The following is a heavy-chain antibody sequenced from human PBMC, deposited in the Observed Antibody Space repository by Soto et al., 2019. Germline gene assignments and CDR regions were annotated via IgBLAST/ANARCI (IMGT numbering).Heavy chain of an antibody. V-gene: IGHV1-3*01. CDR1: GYTFTSYA. J-gene: IGHJ6*01. Sequence: QVQLVQSGADVKKPGASVKVSCKASGYTFTSYAMHWVRQAPGQRLEWMGWINAGNGNTKYSQKFQGRVTITRDTSASTAYMELSSLRSEDTAVYYWASGGDILTGSTPAGYYYGMDVWGKGTTVTVSS. CDR2: INAGNGNT. CDR3: ASGGDILTGSTPAGYYYGMDV. D-gene: IGHD3-9*01.